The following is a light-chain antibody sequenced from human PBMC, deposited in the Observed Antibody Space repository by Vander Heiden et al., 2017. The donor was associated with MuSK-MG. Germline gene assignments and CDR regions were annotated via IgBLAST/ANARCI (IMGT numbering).Light chain of an antibody. CDR1: SGHSSHI. J-gene: IGLJ3*02. CDR3: ETGYSNTRV. V-gene: IGLV4-60*03. Sequence: QPVVTLSSSAAASLVASVKLTCPLSSGHSSHINAWHEQQPENAPHGLMILDGTESHTKGSGVPDRFSVSNSGTAFSRTLSIHQAVDEADYHCETGYSNTRVVGGRTNLTVL. CDR2: LDGTESH.